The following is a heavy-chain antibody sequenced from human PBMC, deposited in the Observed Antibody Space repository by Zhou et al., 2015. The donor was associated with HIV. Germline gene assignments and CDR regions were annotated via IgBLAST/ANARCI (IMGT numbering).Heavy chain of an antibody. CDR1: GGTFSSYA. CDR3: ARVDCSGGSCYSDPPSY. V-gene: IGHV1-69*01. J-gene: IGHJ4*02. CDR2: IIPIFGTA. D-gene: IGHD2-15*01. Sequence: QVQLVQSGAEVKKPGSSVKVSCKASGGTFSSYAISWVRQAPGQGLEWMGGIIPIFGTANYAQKFQGRVTITADESTSTAYMELSSLRSEDTAVYYCARVDCSGGSCYSDPPSYWGQGTLVTVSS.